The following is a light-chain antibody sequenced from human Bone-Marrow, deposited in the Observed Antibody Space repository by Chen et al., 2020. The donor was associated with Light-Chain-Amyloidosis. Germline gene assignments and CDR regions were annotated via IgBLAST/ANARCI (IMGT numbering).Light chain of an antibody. CDR2: RDT. J-gene: IGLJ2*01. CDR1: ALPTKY. Sequence: SYDLTQPPSVSVSPGSTARLTCSGDALPTKYAYWYQQKPGQAPVLVIHRDTERPSVISERFSGSSSGTTATLTISGVQAEDEADYHCQSADSSGTYEVIFGGGTKLTVL. V-gene: IGLV3-25*03. CDR3: QSADSSGTYEVI.